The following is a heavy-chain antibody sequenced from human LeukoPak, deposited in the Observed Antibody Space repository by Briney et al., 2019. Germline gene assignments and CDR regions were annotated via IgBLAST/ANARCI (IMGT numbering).Heavy chain of an antibody. CDR2: ISGSGGST. CDR3: ARSEVDIVATVCFDY. CDR1: GFTFCSYA. D-gene: IGHD5-12*01. J-gene: IGHJ4*02. V-gene: IGHV3-23*01. Sequence: GGSLRLSCAASGFTFCSYALSWVRQAAGKGRQRVSAISGSGGSTYYADSVKGRFTISRDNSKNTLYLQMNSLRAEDTAVYYCARSEVDIVATVCFDYWGQGTLATVSS.